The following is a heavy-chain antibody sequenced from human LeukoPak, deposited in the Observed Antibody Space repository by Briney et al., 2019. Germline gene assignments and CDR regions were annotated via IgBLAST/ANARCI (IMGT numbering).Heavy chain of an antibody. J-gene: IGHJ4*02. V-gene: IGHV3-49*04. CDR1: GFTFGGYS. Sequence: PGGSLRLSCSTSGFTFGGYSMSWVRQAPGRGLEWVGFIRGKAYGATTEYAASVKGRFTISRDDSKSIAYLQMNSLKTEDTAVYYCTSSFGQLSFFYFWGQGTLVTVSS. CDR3: TSSFGQLSFFYF. CDR2: IRGKAYGATT. D-gene: IGHD3-10*01.